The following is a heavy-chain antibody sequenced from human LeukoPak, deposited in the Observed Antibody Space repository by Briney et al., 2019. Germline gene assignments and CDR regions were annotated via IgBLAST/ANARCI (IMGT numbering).Heavy chain of an antibody. D-gene: IGHD6-6*01. CDR1: GYTFTSYD. Sequence: ASVKVSCKASGYTFTSYDINWVRQATGQGLEWMGWMNPNSGNTGYAQKFRGRVTMTRNTSISTAYMELSSLRSEDTAVYYCARDRFNSSSRDYDAFDIWGQGTMVTVSS. CDR3: ARDRFNSSSRDYDAFDI. CDR2: MNPNSGNT. V-gene: IGHV1-8*01. J-gene: IGHJ3*02.